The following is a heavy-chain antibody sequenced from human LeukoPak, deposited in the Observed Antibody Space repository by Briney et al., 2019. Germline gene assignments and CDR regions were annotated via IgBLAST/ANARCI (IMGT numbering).Heavy chain of an antibody. J-gene: IGHJ6*03. CDR2: INQSGST. CDR3: ARTYCGGACYSRYYYYMDV. Sequence: PSETLSLTCAVYGGSITGFYWSWTRQPPGKGLEWIGEINQSGSTYYSPSLKSRLTISVDTSTNQFSLRLSSVTAADTAVYYCARTYCGGACYSRYYYYMDVWGKGTTVTVSS. CDR1: GGSITGFY. V-gene: IGHV4-34*01. D-gene: IGHD2-21*02.